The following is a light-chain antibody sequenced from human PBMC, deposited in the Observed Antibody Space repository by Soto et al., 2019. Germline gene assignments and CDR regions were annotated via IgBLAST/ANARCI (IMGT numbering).Light chain of an antibody. J-gene: IGKJ1*01. Sequence: IQMTQSPSTLSASVGYRVTIPCRASQTISSWLAWYQQKPGKAPKLLIYKASTLQSGVPSRFSGSGSGTEFTLTISSLQPDDFATYYCQQYDRRWTFGQGTKVDTK. CDR1: QTISSW. V-gene: IGKV1-5*03. CDR2: KAS. CDR3: QQYDRRWT.